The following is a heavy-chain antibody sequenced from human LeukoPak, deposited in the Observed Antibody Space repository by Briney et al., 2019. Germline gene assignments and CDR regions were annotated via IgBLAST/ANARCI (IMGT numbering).Heavy chain of an antibody. D-gene: IGHD4-11*01. CDR3: ARGRQCDY. CDR2: IYSGGTA. CDR1: GFIVSSNY. Sequence: GGSLRLSCVASGFIVSSNYMSWVRQAPGKGLEWIPIIYSGGTAFYADSVKGRFTISRDNSKNTLYLQMNSLRADDTAMYYCARGRQCDYWGQGTLVTVSS. J-gene: IGHJ4*02. V-gene: IGHV3-53*01.